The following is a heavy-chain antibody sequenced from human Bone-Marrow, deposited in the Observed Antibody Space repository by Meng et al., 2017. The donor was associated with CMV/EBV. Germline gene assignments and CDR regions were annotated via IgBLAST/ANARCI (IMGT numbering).Heavy chain of an antibody. CDR1: GFTFSNAW. V-gene: IGHV3-15*01. CDR3: TTDPRGYCSSTSCFYYYYYGMAV. J-gene: IGHJ6*02. Sequence: GGSLRLSCAASGFTFSNAWMSWVRQAPGKGLEWVGRIKSKTDGGTTDYAAPVKGRFTISRDDSKNTLYLQMNSLKTEDTAVYYCTTDPRGYCSSTSCFYYYYYGMAVWGQGTTVTGSS. D-gene: IGHD2-2*01. CDR2: IKSKTDGGTT.